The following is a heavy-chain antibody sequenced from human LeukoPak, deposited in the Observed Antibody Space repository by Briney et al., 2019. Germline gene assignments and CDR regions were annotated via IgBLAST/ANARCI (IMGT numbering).Heavy chain of an antibody. V-gene: IGHV1-69*13. CDR3: ARASITIFGVLLDY. D-gene: IGHD3-3*01. CDR1: GYTFTGYY. J-gene: IGHJ4*02. CDR2: IIPIFGTA. Sequence: ASVKVSCKASGYTFTGYYMHWVRQAPGQGLGWMGGIIPIFGTANYAQKFQGRVTITADESTSTAYMELSSLRSEDTAVYYCARASITIFGVLLDYWGQGTLVTVSS.